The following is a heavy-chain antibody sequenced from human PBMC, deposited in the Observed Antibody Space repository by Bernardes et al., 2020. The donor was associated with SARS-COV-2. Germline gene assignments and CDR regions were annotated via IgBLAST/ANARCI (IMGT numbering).Heavy chain of an antibody. V-gene: IGHV3-74*01. D-gene: IGHD1-26*01. J-gene: IGHJ4*02. Sequence: GGSLRLSCAASGFTFSSYWMHWVRQAPGKGLVWVSRINSDGSSASYADSVQGRFSISRDNAKNTLYLQMNSLRAEDTAVYYCARDGHKTKVGAIDFWGQGTLVTVSS. CDR1: GFTFSSYW. CDR2: INSDGSSA. CDR3: ARDGHKTKVGAIDF.